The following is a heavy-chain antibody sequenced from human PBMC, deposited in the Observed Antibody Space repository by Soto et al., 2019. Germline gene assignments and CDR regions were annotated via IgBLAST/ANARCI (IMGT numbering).Heavy chain of an antibody. CDR1: GGSISSGGYY. J-gene: IGHJ3*02. CDR3: ARVGGSGRYGLAAFDI. CDR2: IYYSGST. Sequence: LSLTCTVSGGSISSGGYYWSWIRQHPGKGLEWIGYIYYSGSTYYNPSLKSRVTISVDTSKNQFSLKLSSVTAADTAVYYCARVGGSGRYGLAAFDIWGQGTMVTVSS. V-gene: IGHV4-31*03. D-gene: IGHD3-10*01.